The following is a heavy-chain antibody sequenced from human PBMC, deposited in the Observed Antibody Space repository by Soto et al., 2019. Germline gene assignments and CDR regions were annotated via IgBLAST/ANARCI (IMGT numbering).Heavy chain of an antibody. J-gene: IGHJ4*02. D-gene: IGHD5-12*01. CDR2: INPKSGST. V-gene: IGHV1-2*04. Sequence: QVQLVQSGAEVQKPGASVKVSCKTSGLTFTGYYMHWVRQATGQGLEWMGWINPKSGSTNYSQKFQDWVTMTSDTSTGTCYMELSRLKFDDTAVYFCARYYSGWPDYWGQGSLVTVSS. CDR3: ARYYSGWPDY. CDR1: GLTFTGYY.